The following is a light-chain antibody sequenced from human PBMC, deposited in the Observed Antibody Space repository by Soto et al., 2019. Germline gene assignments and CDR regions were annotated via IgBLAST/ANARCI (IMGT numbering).Light chain of an antibody. CDR1: QIVSSY. Sequence: VVLSPSRSIRALSPVYIATLSCMASQIVSSYLAWYQQIPGQAPRLLIYDASNRAAGIPARFSGSGSGTDFTLTIRSLDPEDFAIYYCQQRQYWPPITFGQGTRLEIK. CDR2: DAS. J-gene: IGKJ5*01. V-gene: IGKV3-11*01. CDR3: QQRQYWPPIT.